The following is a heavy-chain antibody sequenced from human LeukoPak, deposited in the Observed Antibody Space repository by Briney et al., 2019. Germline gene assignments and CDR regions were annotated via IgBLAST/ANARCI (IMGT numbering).Heavy chain of an antibody. D-gene: IGHD3-3*01. CDR3: ARAHHHTIFGVVIDDAFDI. J-gene: IGHJ3*02. CDR2: IYTSGST. CDR1: GGSISSYY. Sequence: SETLSLTCTVSGGSISSYYWSWIRQPPGKGLEWIGYIYTSGSTNYNPSLKSRVTMSVDTSKNQFSLKLSSVTAADTAVYYCARAHHHTIFGVVIDDAFDIWGQGTMVTVSS. V-gene: IGHV4-4*08.